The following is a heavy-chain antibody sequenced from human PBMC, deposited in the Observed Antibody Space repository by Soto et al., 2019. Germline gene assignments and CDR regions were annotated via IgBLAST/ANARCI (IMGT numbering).Heavy chain of an antibody. CDR3: AKDSSRSGDVITIFGVVPYNWFDP. CDR2: ISYDGSNK. Sequence: QVQLVESGGGVVQPGRSLRLSCAASGFTFSSYGMHWVRQAPGKGLEWVAVISYDGSNKYYADSVKGRFTISRDNSKNTLYLQMNSLRAVDTAVYYCAKDSSRSGDVITIFGVVPYNWFDPWGQGTLVTVSS. J-gene: IGHJ5*02. V-gene: IGHV3-30*18. D-gene: IGHD3-3*01. CDR1: GFTFSSYG.